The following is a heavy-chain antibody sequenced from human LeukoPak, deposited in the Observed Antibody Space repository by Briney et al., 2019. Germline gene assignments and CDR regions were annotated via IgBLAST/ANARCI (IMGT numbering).Heavy chain of an antibody. V-gene: IGHV3-11*06. D-gene: IGHD4-17*01. CDR1: GFTFSDYY. CDR2: ISSSSSYT. CDR3: ARAQTTVILNWFDP. Sequence: GGSMRLSCEASGFTFSDYYMSWIRQAPGKGLEWVSYISSSSSYTNYADSVKGRFTISRDNAKNSLYLQMNSLRAEDTAVYYCARAQTTVILNWFDPWGQGTLVTVSS. J-gene: IGHJ5*02.